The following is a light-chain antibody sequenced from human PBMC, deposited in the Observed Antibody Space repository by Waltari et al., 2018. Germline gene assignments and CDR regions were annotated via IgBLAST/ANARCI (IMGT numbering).Light chain of an antibody. CDR1: QSVSSGF. CDR2: GAS. V-gene: IGKV3-20*01. J-gene: IGKJ2*02. CDR3: QQCGRSSCT. Sequence: EIVLTQSPGTLSLSPGERATLSCRGSQSVSSGFLAWSQQKAGQAPRLLSYGASSRGTGIPDRFSGSGSGTDFTLTISRLEPEDFAVYYCQQCGRSSCTFGQGTKLEIK.